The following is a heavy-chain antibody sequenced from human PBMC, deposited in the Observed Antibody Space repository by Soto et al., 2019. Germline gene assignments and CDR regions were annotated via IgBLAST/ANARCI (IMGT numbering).Heavy chain of an antibody. CDR3: ARGYCPGGICHDPSFAY. CDR2: IYLGDSDT. D-gene: IGHD2-15*01. CDR1: GYSFTSYS. Sequence: GESLKISCKGSGYSFTSYSIAWVRQMPGKGLEWMGIIYLGDSDTRYSPAFQGQVTISADKSITTAYLQWSSLKASDTAMYFCARGYCPGGICHDPSFAYCGQGTLVTGSA. V-gene: IGHV5-51*01. J-gene: IGHJ4*02.